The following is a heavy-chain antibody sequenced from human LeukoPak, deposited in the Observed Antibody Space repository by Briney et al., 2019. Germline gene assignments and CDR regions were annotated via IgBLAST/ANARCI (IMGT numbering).Heavy chain of an antibody. Sequence: GGSLRLSCVASGITFSSYSMNWVRQAPGKGLEWVSYISSSSSTIYYADSVKGRFTISRDNAKNSLYLQMNSLRAEDTAVYYCARDLAVDYWGQGTLVTVSS. CDR3: ARDLAVDY. CDR2: ISSSSSTI. V-gene: IGHV3-48*01. J-gene: IGHJ4*02. CDR1: GITFSSYS.